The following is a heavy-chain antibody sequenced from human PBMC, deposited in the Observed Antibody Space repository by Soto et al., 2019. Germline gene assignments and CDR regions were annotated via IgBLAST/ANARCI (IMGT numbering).Heavy chain of an antibody. CDR3: ATDIMITFGGVIINDY. D-gene: IGHD3-16*01. J-gene: IGHJ4*02. V-gene: IGHV3-21*01. CDR1: GFTFSSYS. CDR2: ISSSSSYI. Sequence: EVQLVESGGGLVKPGGSLRLSCAASGFTFSSYSMNWVRQAPGKGLEWVSSISSSSSYIYYADSVKGRFTISRDNAKNSPYLQMNSLRAEDTAVYYCATDIMITFGGVIINDYWGQGTLVTVSS.